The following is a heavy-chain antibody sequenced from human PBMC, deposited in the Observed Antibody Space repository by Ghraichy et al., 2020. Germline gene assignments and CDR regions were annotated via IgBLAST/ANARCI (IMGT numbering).Heavy chain of an antibody. Sequence: SETLSLTCAVYGGSFSDYYWSWIRQPPGKGLEWIGDITHNRDTNYNPSLQSRVTLLVDTSKNQFSLKLTSVTAADTAVYFCAREGIWPYSRSWYRGFDIWGQGTLVTVSS. J-gene: IGHJ3*02. CDR2: ITHNRDT. V-gene: IGHV4-34*01. CDR3: AREGIWPYSRSWYRGFDI. CDR1: GGSFSDYY. D-gene: IGHD6-13*01.